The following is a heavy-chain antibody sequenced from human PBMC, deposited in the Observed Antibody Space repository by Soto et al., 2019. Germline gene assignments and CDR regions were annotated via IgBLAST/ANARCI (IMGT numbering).Heavy chain of an antibody. CDR3: ARAKYGGAYSHFDN. J-gene: IGHJ4*02. D-gene: IGHD1-26*01. CDR2: ISTRSNSI. V-gene: IGHV3-48*02. CDR1: GFSFSTYS. Sequence: GGSLRLSCAASGFSFSTYSMNWVRQAPGKGLEWVSYISTRSNSIYYADSVKGRFPVSRDNAKNSLFLQMSRLRDEDPAVYFCARAKYGGAYSHFDNWGQGSLVTGSS.